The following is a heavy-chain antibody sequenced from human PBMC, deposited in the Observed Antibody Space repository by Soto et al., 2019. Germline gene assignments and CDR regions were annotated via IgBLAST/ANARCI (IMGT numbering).Heavy chain of an antibody. D-gene: IGHD4-17*01. CDR2: IVVGSGNT. V-gene: IGHV1-58*01. J-gene: IGHJ4*02. CDR3: AADLGTTVTTLDY. Sequence: SVKVSCKASGFTFTSSAVQWVRQARGQRLEWIGWIVVGSGNTNYAQKFQERVTITRDMSTSTAYMELSSLRSEDTAVYYCAADLGTTVTTLDYWGQGTLVTVSS. CDR1: GFTFTSSA.